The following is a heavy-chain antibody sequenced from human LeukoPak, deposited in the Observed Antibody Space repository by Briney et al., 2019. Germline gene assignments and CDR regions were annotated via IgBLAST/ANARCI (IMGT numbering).Heavy chain of an antibody. V-gene: IGHV3-74*01. CDR2: ISPTGSTT. CDR3: ARGPNSNWSGLDF. CDR1: GFNFNNYW. D-gene: IGHD6-6*01. Sequence: GGSLRLSCAASGFNFNNYWMSWLRQAPGKGLVWVSRISPTGSTTSYADSVKGRFTVSRDNAKNTLYLQVNNLRAEDTAVYYCARGPNSNWSGLDFWGQGTLLTVSS. J-gene: IGHJ4*02.